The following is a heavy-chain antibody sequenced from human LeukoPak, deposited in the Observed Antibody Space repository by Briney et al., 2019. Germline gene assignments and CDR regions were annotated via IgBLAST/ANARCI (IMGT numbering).Heavy chain of an antibody. D-gene: IGHD1-26*01. CDR2: INSDGSST. CDR1: GLTFSSYW. CDR3: ARRSSGSPPYYFGY. V-gene: IGHV3-74*01. Sequence: GGSLRLSCAASGLTFSSYWMHWVRQAPGKGLVWVSRINSDGSSTSYADSVKGRFTVSRDNAKNTLYLQMNSLRAEDTAVYYCARRSSGSPPYYFGYWGQGTLVTVSS. J-gene: IGHJ4*02.